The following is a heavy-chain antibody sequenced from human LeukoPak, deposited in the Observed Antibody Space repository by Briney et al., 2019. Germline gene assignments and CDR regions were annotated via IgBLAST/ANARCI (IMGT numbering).Heavy chain of an antibody. Sequence: SQTLSLTCTVSGGSISSGGYYWSWIRQPPGKGLEWIGYIYHSGSTYYNPSLKSRVTISVDRSKNQFSLKLSSVTAADTAVHYCARDPRITIFGVGSYMDVWGKGTTVTVSS. J-gene: IGHJ6*03. CDR2: IYHSGST. V-gene: IGHV4-30-2*01. CDR1: GGSISSGGYY. D-gene: IGHD3-3*01. CDR3: ARDPRITIFGVGSYMDV.